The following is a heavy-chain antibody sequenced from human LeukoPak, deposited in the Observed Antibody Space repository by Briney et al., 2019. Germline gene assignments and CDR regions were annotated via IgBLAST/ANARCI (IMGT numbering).Heavy chain of an antibody. CDR1: GFTFSNYG. Sequence: GGSLRLSCAASGFTFSNYGMHWVRQAPGKGLVWVSRINTDGSSTSYADSVKGRFTISRDNAKNTLYLQMNSLRAEDTAVYYCATPYYYMDVWGKGSTVTVSS. J-gene: IGHJ6*03. CDR3: ATPYYYMDV. CDR2: INTDGSST. V-gene: IGHV3-74*01.